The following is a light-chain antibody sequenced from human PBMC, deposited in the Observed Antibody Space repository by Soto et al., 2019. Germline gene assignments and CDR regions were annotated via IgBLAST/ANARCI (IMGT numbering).Light chain of an antibody. J-gene: IGLJ1*01. CDR1: SSDVGGYNY. CDR2: EVS. V-gene: IGLV2-14*01. CDR3: SSYTGSSTLYV. Sequence: QSAPTQPASVSGSPGQSITISCTGTSSDVGGYNYVSWYQQHPGKAPKLMIYEVSSRPSGVSNRFSGSKSGNTASLTISGLQAEDEADYSCSSYTGSSTLYVFGTGTKVTVL.